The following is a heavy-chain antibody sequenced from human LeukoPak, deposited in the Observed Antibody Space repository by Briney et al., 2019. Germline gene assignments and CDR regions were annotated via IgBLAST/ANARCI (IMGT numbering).Heavy chain of an antibody. J-gene: IGHJ3*01. CDR1: GYRFNAYW. Sequence: GESLKISCKGSGYRFNAYWIAWVRQMPGKGLEWMGIIYPDDSDTRYSPSFQGQVTISADKSDRTAYLQWSSLKASDTAMYYCARPNITSYYDSRGYDAFDVWGQGTMVTVSS. V-gene: IGHV5-51*01. D-gene: IGHD3-22*01. CDR3: ARPNITSYYDSRGYDAFDV. CDR2: IYPDDSDT.